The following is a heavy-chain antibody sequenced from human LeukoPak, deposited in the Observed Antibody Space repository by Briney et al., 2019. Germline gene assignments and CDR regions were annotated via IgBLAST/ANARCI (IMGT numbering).Heavy chain of an antibody. V-gene: IGHV4-4*02. CDR1: GGSISSSNW. J-gene: IGHJ3*02. CDR3: ARGGGTVEKSNAFDI. D-gene: IGHD4-23*01. Sequence: PSGTLTLTCAVSGGSISSSNWWSWVRQPPGKGLGWIGEIYHSGSANYNPSLKSRVTISVDKSKNHCTLKLSSVTAADTAVYYCARGGGTVEKSNAFDIWGQGTMVSVSS. CDR2: IYHSGSA.